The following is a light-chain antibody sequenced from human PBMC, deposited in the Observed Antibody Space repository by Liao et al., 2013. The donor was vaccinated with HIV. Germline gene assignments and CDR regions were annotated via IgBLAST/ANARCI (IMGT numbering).Light chain of an antibody. CDR1: NIGSKS. J-gene: IGLJ2*01. V-gene: IGLV3-21*01. Sequence: SYVLTQPASVSVAPGKTARITCGEFNIGSKSVHWYQQKPGQAPVLVIYRDSDRPSGIPERFSGANSGNTATLTITRVEAGDEADYYCQVWESSSDYAVFGGGTKLTRL. CDR2: RDS. CDR3: QVWESSSDYAV.